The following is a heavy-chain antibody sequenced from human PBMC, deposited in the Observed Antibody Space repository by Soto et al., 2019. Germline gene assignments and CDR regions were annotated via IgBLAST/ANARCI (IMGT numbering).Heavy chain of an antibody. CDR2: INPETGGT. J-gene: IGHJ6*02. CDR1: GYTFTGYY. D-gene: IGHD2-2*01. Sequence: GASVKVSCKASGYTFTGYYVHWVREAPGQGLEWMGWINPETGGTSYAQKFQGRVTLSMDTSINTAYLELSRLRFDDAAVYFCARERYQVISDGMDVWGQGTTVTVSS. CDR3: ARERYQVISDGMDV. V-gene: IGHV1-2*02.